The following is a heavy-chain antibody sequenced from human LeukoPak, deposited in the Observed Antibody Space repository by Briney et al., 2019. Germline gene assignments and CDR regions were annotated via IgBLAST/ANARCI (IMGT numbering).Heavy chain of an antibody. J-gene: IGHJ6*03. D-gene: IGHD6-6*01. V-gene: IGHV1-18*04. Sequence: ASVTVSCKASGYTFTSYYMHWVRQAPGQGLEWMGWISAYNGNTNYAQKLQGRVTMTTDTSTSTAYMELRSLRSDDTAVYYCARDGPGVAARPDRYYYYYMDVWGKGTTVTVSS. CDR1: GYTFTSYY. CDR2: ISAYNGNT. CDR3: ARDGPGVAARPDRYYYYYMDV.